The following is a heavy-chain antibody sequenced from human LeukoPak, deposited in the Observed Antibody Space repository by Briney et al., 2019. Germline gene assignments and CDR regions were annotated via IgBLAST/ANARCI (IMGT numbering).Heavy chain of an antibody. Sequence: ASVKVSCKASGYTFTSYDINWVRQATGQGLEWMGWMNPNSGNTGYAQKFQGRVTMTRNTSISTAYMELSSLRSEDTAVYYCARGRPDYCDFWSGYYEGFDYWGQGTLVTVSS. CDR2: MNPNSGNT. CDR1: GYTFTSYD. CDR3: ARGRPDYCDFWSGYYEGFDY. V-gene: IGHV1-8*01. D-gene: IGHD3-3*01. J-gene: IGHJ4*02.